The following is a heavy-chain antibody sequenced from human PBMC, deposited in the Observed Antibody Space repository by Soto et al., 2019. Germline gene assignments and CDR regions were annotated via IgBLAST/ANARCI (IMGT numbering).Heavy chain of an antibody. CDR1: GYAFTSYD. J-gene: IGHJ3*02. V-gene: IGHV1-8*01. CDR2: MNPNSGNT. Sequence: ASVKVSCKASGYAFTSYDINWVRQATGQGLEWMGWMNPNSGNTGYAQKFQGRVTMTRNTSISTAYMELSSLGSEDTAVYYCARGSGYCGGDCYPADAFDIWGQGTMVTVSS. D-gene: IGHD2-21*01. CDR3: ARGSGYCGGDCYPADAFDI.